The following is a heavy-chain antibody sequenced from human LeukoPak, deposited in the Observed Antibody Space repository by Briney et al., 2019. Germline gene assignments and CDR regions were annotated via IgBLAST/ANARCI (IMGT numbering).Heavy chain of an antibody. CDR1: GGXVSTYY. D-gene: IGHD3-16*02. J-gene: IGHJ4*02. CDR2: IYNGGSA. V-gene: IGHV4-59*08. CDR3: ARHVRYSYVFFDY. Sequence: SETLSLTCTVSGGXVSTYYWSWIRQPPGKGLEWIGYIYNGGSANYNPSLKSRVAISLDTSKNQFSLKLTSVTATDTAVYYCARHVRYSYVFFDYWGQGTLVTVSS.